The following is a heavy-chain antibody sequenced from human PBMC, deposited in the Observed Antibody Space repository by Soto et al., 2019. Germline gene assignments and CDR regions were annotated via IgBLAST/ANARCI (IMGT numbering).Heavy chain of an antibody. CDR2: ISAYNGNT. CDR3: AREPVYYGSGSYYHAGYYYGMDV. V-gene: IGHV1-18*01. CDR1: GYTFTSYG. J-gene: IGHJ6*02. D-gene: IGHD3-10*01. Sequence: QVQLVQSGAEVKKPGASVKVSCKASGYTFTSYGISWVRQAPGQGLEWMGWISAYNGNTNYAQKLQGRVTMTTDTSTSTAGMELRSLRSDDTAGYYCAREPVYYGSGSYYHAGYYYGMDVWGQGTTVTVSS.